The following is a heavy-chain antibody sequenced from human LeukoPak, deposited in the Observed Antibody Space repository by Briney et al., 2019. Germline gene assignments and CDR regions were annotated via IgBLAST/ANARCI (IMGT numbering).Heavy chain of an antibody. D-gene: IGHD3-10*01. CDR2: IYTSGST. V-gene: IGHV4-4*07. J-gene: IGHJ4*02. CDR1: GGSISSYY. Sequence: SETLSLTCTVSGGSISSYYWSWIRQPAGKGLEWIGRIYTSGSTNYNPSLKSRVTMSVDTSKNQFSLKLSSVTAADTAVYYCARGPLWFGERIFDYWGQGTLVTVSS. CDR3: ARGPLWFGERIFDY.